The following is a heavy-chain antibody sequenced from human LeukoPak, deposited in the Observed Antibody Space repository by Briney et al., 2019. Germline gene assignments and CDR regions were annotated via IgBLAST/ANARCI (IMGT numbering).Heavy chain of an antibody. Sequence: SVKVSCKASGGTFSSYTISWVRQAPGQGLEWMGRIIPILGIANYAQKFQGRVTITADKSTSTAYMEPSSLRSEDTAVYYCAREAHNCSSTSCYFKGGIFDYWGQGTLVTVSS. J-gene: IGHJ4*02. D-gene: IGHD2-2*01. V-gene: IGHV1-69*02. CDR2: IIPILGIA. CDR1: GGTFSSYT. CDR3: AREAHNCSSTSCYFKGGIFDY.